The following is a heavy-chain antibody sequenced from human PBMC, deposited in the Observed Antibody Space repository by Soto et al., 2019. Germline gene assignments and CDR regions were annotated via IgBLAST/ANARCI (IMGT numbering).Heavy chain of an antibody. V-gene: IGHV4-4*02. CDR3: ATGSLYYYGSGGMWDS. J-gene: IGHJ4*02. Sequence: QVRLQESGPGLVKPSGTLSLTCLVSGGSMSSPNWWSWVRQAPGKGLEWIAEMHHSGATNYNPSLKSRVIISIAKSKNQCSLNLSSVTAADTAVYYCATGSLYYYGSGGMWDSWGRGALVTVSS. CDR2: MHHSGAT. CDR1: GGSMSSPNW. D-gene: IGHD3-10*01.